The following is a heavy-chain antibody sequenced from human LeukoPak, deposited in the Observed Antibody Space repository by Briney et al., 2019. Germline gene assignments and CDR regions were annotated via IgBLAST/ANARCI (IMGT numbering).Heavy chain of an antibody. Sequence: ASVKVSCKVSIYTLTELSMHWVRQAPGKGPEWMGGFDPEDGEIIYAQKFQGRLTMTEDTSTDTAYMELSSLTSEDTAVDYCSVLAHSGAYYLVYWGQGRLV. J-gene: IGHJ4*02. CDR3: SVLAHSGAYYLVY. D-gene: IGHD3-22*01. CDR1: IYTLTELS. V-gene: IGHV1-24*01. CDR2: FDPEDGEI.